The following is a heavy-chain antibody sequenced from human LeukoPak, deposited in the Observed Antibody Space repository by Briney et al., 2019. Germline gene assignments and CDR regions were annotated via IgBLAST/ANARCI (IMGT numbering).Heavy chain of an antibody. CDR2: INPNSGGT. CDR1: GYTFTGYY. J-gene: IGHJ5*02. V-gene: IGHV1-2*06. Sequence: ASVKVSCKASGYTFTGYYLHWVRQAPGQGLEWMGRINPNSGGTKFAQKFQGRLTMTRDTSISTAYMDLSSLRSDDTAIYYCTRGGYYGDYNYFDPWGQGTLVTVSS. CDR3: TRGGYYGDYNYFDP. D-gene: IGHD4-17*01.